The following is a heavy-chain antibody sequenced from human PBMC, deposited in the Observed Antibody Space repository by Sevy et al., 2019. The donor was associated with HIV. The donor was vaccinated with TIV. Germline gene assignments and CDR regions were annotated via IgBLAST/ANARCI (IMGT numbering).Heavy chain of an antibody. CDR1: GFTFSGYA. CDR2: MSGSGGTT. V-gene: IGHV3-23*01. J-gene: IGHJ6*02. CDR3: AKDLDEEFFYYGMDV. Sequence: GGSLRLSCAASGFTFSGYAMSWVRQAPGKGLEWVSAMSGSGGTTYYADSLKGRFTISTDNSKNTLYLPMNSLRAEDTAIYYCAKDLDEEFFYYGMDVWGQGTTVTV.